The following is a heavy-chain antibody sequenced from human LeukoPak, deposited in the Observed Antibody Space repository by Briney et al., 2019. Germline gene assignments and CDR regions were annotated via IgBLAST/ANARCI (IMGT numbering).Heavy chain of an antibody. CDR2: IYPGDSDT. CDR3: ARHADGSNWFDP. V-gene: IGHV5-51*01. J-gene: IGHJ5*02. Sequence: GESLKISCKASGYSFVSHWIVWVRQMPGKGLEWLGIIYPGDSDTRYSPSFQGQVTISADTSISTAYLQWTSLKSSDTAIYYCARHADGSNWFDPWGQGTLVIVSS. D-gene: IGHD5-24*01. CDR1: GYSFVSHW.